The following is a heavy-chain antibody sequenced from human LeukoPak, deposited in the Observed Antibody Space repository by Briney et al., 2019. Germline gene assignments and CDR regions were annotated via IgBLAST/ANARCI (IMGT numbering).Heavy chain of an antibody. CDR3: ARTRVTTVISYYYYGTDV. J-gene: IGHJ6*02. CDR2: TYHRSKWFN. V-gene: IGHV6-1*01. D-gene: IGHD4-17*01. CDR1: GDSVSSNSAT. Sequence: SQTLSLTCAISGDSVSSNSATWNWLRQSPSRGLEWLGRTYHRSKWFNDYAVSVKSQITINPDTSKNQFSLQLNSVTPEDTAVYYCARTRVTTVISYYYYGTDVWGQGTTVTVSS.